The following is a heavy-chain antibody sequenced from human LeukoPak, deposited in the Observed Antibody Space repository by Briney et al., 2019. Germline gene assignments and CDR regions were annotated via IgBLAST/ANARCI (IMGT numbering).Heavy chain of an antibody. CDR1: GFTFSSYA. CDR2: ISGSGGST. D-gene: IGHD2-15*01. J-gene: IGHJ1*01. Sequence: GGSLRLSCAASGFTFSSYAMSSVRQTPGKGLEWVSAISGSGGSTYYADSVKGRFTISRDNSKNTLYLQMNSLRAEDTAVYYCAKDRGGCSGGSCYSFVREYFQHWGRGTLVTVSS. CDR3: AKDRGGCSGGSCYSFVREYFQH. V-gene: IGHV3-23*01.